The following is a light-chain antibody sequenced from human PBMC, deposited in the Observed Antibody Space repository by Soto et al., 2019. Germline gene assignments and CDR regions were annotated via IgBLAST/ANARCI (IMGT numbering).Light chain of an antibody. CDR1: SSNIGSNY. CDR3: AEWEDSLSGYV. V-gene: IGLV1-47*01. J-gene: IGLJ1*01. CDR2: RNN. Sequence: QSVLTQPPSASGTPGQRVTISCSGSSSNIGSNYVYWYQQLPGTAPKLLIYRNNHRPAGVPDRLYGSKSGTSAALAISGLRSEDEAECYGAEWEDSLSGYVFGTGTKVTVL.